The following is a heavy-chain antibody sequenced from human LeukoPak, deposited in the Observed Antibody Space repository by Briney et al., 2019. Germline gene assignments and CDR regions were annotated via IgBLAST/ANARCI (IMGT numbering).Heavy chain of an antibody. V-gene: IGHV3-66*01. CDR1: GFTVSSNY. D-gene: IGHD3-3*01. CDR2: IYSGGST. J-gene: IGHJ3*02. Sequence: PGGSLRLSCAASGFTVSSNYMSWVRQAPGKGLEWVSVIYSGGSTYYADSVKGRFTISRDNSKNTLYLQMNSLRAEDTAVYYCARSVRFLEWLLSAAFDIWGQGTMVTVSS. CDR3: ARSVRFLEWLLSAAFDI.